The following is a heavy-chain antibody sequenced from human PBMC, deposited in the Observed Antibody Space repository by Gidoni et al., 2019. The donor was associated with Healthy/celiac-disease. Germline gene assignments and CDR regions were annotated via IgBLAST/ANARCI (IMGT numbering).Heavy chain of an antibody. Sequence: EVQLVESGGGLVQPGGSLRLSCAASGFTVSSNYMSWVRQAPGKGLEWVSVIYSGGSTYYADSVKGRFTISRHNSKNTLYLQMNSLRAEDTAVYYCARAPQLIYSSGWSFPLPFYYYGMDVWGQGTTVTVSS. CDR3: ARAPQLIYSSGWSFPLPFYYYGMDV. V-gene: IGHV3-53*04. CDR2: IYSGGST. CDR1: GFTVSSNY. D-gene: IGHD6-19*01. J-gene: IGHJ6*02.